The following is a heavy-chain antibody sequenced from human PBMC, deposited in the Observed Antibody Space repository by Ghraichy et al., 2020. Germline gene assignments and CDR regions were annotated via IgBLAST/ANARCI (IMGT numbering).Heavy chain of an antibody. V-gene: IGHV3-7*01. CDR3: ARAREGWCTTTICFSEYREY. CDR1: EFSFNKFW. CDR2: IKQGGGET. Sequence: GGSLRLSCVGSEFSFNKFWMSWVRQAPGKGLEWVASIKQGGGETHYADSLKGRIAISRDNTQNSLFLQLDSLRVDDTAVYYCARAREGWCTTTICFSEYREYWGEGTLVTVSS. J-gene: IGHJ4*01. D-gene: IGHD2/OR15-2a*01.